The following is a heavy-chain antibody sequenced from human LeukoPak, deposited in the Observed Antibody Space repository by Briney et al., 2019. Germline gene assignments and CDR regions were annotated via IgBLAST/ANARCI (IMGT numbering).Heavy chain of an antibody. D-gene: IGHD3-16*01. CDR2: INIDGSST. Sequence: RSGGSLRLSWAASGFTFSSYSISWVRQAPGKGLVWVSRINIDGSSTNYAASAKGRFTSSRDNAKNTVYLQMNSLRVEDTAIYVCARGGEPTSVWGQGTLVTVSS. CDR3: ARGGEPTSV. V-gene: IGHV3-74*01. CDR1: GFTFSSYS. J-gene: IGHJ4*02.